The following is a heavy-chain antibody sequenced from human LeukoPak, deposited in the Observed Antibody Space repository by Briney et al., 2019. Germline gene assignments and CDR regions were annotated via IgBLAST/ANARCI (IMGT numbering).Heavy chain of an antibody. V-gene: IGHV1-69*05. Sequence: SVKVSCKASGGTFSSYAISWVRQAPGRGLEWMGGIIPIFGTANYAQKFQGRVTITTDESTSTAYMELSSLRSEDTAVYYCARDRVGLIAAAAFDPWGQGTLVTVSS. CDR2: IIPIFGTA. CDR3: ARDRVGLIAAAAFDP. J-gene: IGHJ5*02. CDR1: GGTFSSYA. D-gene: IGHD6-13*01.